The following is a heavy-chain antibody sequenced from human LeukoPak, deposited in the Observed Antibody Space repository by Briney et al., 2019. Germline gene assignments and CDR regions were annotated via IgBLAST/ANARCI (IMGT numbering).Heavy chain of an antibody. D-gene: IGHD6-19*01. V-gene: IGHV1-24*01. CDR2: FDPEDGET. CDR1: GYTLTELS. Sequence: GASVKVSCKVSGYTLTELSMHWVRQAPGKGVEWMGGFDPEDGETIYAQKFQGRVTMTEDTSTDTAYMELSSLRSEDTAVYYCATEGIAVAGIERNWFDPWGQGTLVTVSS. CDR3: ATEGIAVAGIERNWFDP. J-gene: IGHJ5*02.